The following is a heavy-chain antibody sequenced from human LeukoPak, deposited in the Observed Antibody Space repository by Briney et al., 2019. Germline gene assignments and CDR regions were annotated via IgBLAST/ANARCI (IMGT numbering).Heavy chain of an antibody. CDR3: ARVVYDSSGYYSGARDY. Sequence: SVKVSCKASGGTFSSYAISWVRQAPGQGLEWMGGIIPIFGTANYAQKFQGRVTITADESTSTAYMELSSLRSEDTAVYYCARVVYDSSGYYSGARDYWGQGTLVTVSS. J-gene: IGHJ4*02. CDR2: IIPIFGTA. CDR1: GGTFSSYA. V-gene: IGHV1-69*13. D-gene: IGHD3-22*01.